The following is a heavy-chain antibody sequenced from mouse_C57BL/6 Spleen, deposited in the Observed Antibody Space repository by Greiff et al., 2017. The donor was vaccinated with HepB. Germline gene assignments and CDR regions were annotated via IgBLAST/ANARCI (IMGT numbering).Heavy chain of an antibody. CDR3: ARSYSNYFDY. Sequence: QVHVKQSGAELARPGASVKMSCKASGYTFTSYTMHWVKQRPGQGLEWIGYINPSSGYTKYNQKFKDKATLTADKSSSTAYMQLSSLTSEDSAVYYCARSYSNYFDYWGQGTTLTVSS. V-gene: IGHV1-4*01. J-gene: IGHJ2*01. D-gene: IGHD2-5*01. CDR1: GYTFTSYT. CDR2: INPSSGYT.